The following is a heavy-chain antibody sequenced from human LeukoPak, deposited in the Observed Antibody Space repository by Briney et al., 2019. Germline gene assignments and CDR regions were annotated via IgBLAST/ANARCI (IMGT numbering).Heavy chain of an antibody. V-gene: IGHV4-4*02. CDR2: IYHSGST. Sequence: SGTLSLTCAVSGGSITSSNWWCWVRQPPGKGLEWIGEIYHSGSTNYNPSLKSRVTISVDKSKNQFSLKLSSVTAADTAVYYCAARSSSTSCFDYWGQGTLVTVSS. CDR3: AARSSSTSCFDY. CDR1: GGSITSSNW. D-gene: IGHD2-2*01. J-gene: IGHJ4*02.